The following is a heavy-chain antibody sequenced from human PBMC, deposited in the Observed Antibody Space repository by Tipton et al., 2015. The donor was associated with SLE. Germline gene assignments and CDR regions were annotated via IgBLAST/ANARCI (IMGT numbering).Heavy chain of an antibody. V-gene: IGHV4-34*01. CDR2: INHSGST. CDR3: ARDRITPGLMTSDAFDI. CDR1: GGSFSGYY. J-gene: IGHJ3*02. Sequence: GLVKPSETLSLTCAVYGGSFSGYYWSWIRQPPGKGLEWIGEINHSGSTNYNPSLKSRVTISVDTSKNQFSLKLSSVTAADTAVYYCARDRITPGLMTSDAFDIWGQGTMVTVSS. D-gene: IGHD1-14*01.